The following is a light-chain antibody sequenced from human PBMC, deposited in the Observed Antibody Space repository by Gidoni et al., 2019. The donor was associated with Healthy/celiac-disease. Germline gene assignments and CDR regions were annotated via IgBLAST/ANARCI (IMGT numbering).Light chain of an antibody. CDR3: QQYNSYSLFT. Sequence: DIQMTQSPSTLSASVGARVTITCRASASISSWLAWYQQKPGKAPKLLIYDASSLESGVPSRFSGSGSGTEFTLTISSLQPDDFATYYCQQYNSYSLFTFGPGTKVDIK. J-gene: IGKJ3*01. CDR1: ASISSW. V-gene: IGKV1-5*01. CDR2: DAS.